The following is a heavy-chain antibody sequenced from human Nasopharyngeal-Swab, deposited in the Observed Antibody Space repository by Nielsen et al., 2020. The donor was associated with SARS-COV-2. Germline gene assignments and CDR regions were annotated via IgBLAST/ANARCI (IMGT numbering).Heavy chain of an antibody. D-gene: IGHD4/OR15-4a*01. CDR1: GFVFSGSA. J-gene: IGHJ4*02. CDR2: IGDKAHNYAT. CDR3: TTDYYFDY. V-gene: IGHV3-73*01. Sequence: GASLQISCAASGFVFSGSAIHWVRQASGKGLEWVGRIGDKAHNYATTYAASVKGRFTIPRDDSKNTAFLQMDSLNTEDTALYYCTTDYYFDYWGQGTLVTVSS.